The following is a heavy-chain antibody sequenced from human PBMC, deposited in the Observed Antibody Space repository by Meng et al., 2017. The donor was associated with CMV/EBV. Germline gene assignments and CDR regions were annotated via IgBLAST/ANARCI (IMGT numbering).Heavy chain of an antibody. CDR3: ARGHRYCSSTSCYNVHDAFDI. CDR1: GYSFTTYA. Sequence: ASVKVSCKASGYSFTTYAITWVRQAPGQGLEWMGWISADNGKTNYAQNHQGRLTMTTDTSTSTAYMELRSLRSDDKVVYYCARGHRYCSSTSCYNVHDAFDIWGQGTMVTVSS. D-gene: IGHD2-2*01. CDR2: ISADNGKT. J-gene: IGHJ3*02. V-gene: IGHV1-18*01.